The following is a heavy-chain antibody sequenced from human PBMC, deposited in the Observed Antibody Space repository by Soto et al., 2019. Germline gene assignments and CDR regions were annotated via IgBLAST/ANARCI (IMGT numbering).Heavy chain of an antibody. CDR1: GYTFTSYT. V-gene: IGHV1-3*01. D-gene: IGHD3-10*01. Sequence: QVQLQQSGAEVKKPGASVTISCKTSGYTFTSYTLHWVRQAPGQGLEWMGWINAGNGREKYSQRFQDRVSLSTDKPPPTAYMELRSPGPEDRAMYYCARGGGWVGEASFDSWGQGTLVTVSS. CDR3: ARGGGWVGEASFDS. J-gene: IGHJ4*02. CDR2: INAGNGRE.